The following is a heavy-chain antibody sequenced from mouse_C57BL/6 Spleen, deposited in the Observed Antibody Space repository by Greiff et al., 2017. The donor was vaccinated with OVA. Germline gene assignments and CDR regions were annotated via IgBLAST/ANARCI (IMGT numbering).Heavy chain of an antibody. CDR1: GYTFTDYE. CDR3: TSGRVFAY. CDR2: IDPETGGT. V-gene: IGHV1-15*01. Sequence: QVHVKQSGAELVRPGASVTLSCKASGYTFTDYEMHWVKQTPVHGLAWIGAIDPETGGTAYNQKFKGKAILTADKSSSTAYMELRSLTSEDSAVYYCTSGRVFAYWGQGTLVTVSA. J-gene: IGHJ3*01.